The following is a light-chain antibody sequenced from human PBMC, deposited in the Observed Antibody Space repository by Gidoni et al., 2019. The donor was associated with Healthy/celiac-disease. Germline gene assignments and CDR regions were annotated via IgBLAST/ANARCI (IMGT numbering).Light chain of an antibody. CDR2: ATS. J-gene: IGKJ3*01. CDR1: QGISSW. CDR3: QQANSFPFT. V-gene: IGKV1-12*01. Sequence: DIQMTQSPSSVSASVGDRVTITCRASQGISSWFAWYQQKPGKAPKLLIYATSSLPSGVPSRFSGSGSGTVFTLTISSLQPEDFATYYCQQANSFPFTFGPGTKVDIK.